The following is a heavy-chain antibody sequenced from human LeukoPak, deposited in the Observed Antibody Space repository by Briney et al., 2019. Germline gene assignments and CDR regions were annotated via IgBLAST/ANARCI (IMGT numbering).Heavy chain of an antibody. CDR1: GFTFSSYG. J-gene: IGHJ4*02. V-gene: IGHV3-30*19. Sequence: GGSLRLSCAASGFTFSSYGMHWVRQAPGKGLEWVAVISYDGSNKYYADSVKGRFTISRDNSKNTLYLQMNDLRAEDTAVYYCARGATVTNGGFDHWGQGTLVTVSS. CDR3: ARGATVTNGGFDH. CDR2: ISYDGSNK. D-gene: IGHD2-8*01.